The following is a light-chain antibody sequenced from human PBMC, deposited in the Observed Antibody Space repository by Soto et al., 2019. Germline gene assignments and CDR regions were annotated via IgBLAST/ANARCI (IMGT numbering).Light chain of an antibody. CDR3: QQYIGYSWT. CDR2: KAS. J-gene: IGKJ1*01. V-gene: IGKV1-5*03. Sequence: DVQMTQSPSTLSASVGDRVSITCRASQSINDWLAWFQQKPGKAPKVLIYKASNLESGVPSRFGGSGFGTEFTLTISSLQPDDFATYYCQQYIGYSWTFGQGTKVDIK. CDR1: QSINDW.